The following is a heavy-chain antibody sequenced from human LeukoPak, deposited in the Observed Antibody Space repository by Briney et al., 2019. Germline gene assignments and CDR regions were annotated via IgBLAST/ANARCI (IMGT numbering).Heavy chain of an antibody. D-gene: IGHD3-22*01. Sequence: GGSLRLSCAASGFTFSIYTMNWVRQAPGKGLEWVSSISSSNSYIYYADSVKGRFTISRDNAKNSLYLQMNSLRAEDTAVYYCARDQHYYDSSGYSVDAFDIWGQGTMVTVSS. CDR2: ISSSNSYI. J-gene: IGHJ3*02. V-gene: IGHV3-21*01. CDR3: ARDQHYYDSSGYSVDAFDI. CDR1: GFTFSIYT.